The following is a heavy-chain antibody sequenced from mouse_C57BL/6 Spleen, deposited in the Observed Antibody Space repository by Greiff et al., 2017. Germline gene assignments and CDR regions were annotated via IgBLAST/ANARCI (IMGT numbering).Heavy chain of an antibody. D-gene: IGHD1-1*01. Sequence: EVKLQESGPGLVKPSQSLSLSCSVTGYSITSGYYWNWIRQFPGNKLEWMGYISYDGSNNYNPSLKNRISITRDTSKNQFFLKLNSVTTEDTATYYCAREGYYGRSSYYFDYWGQGTTLTVSS. CDR2: ISYDGSN. J-gene: IGHJ2*01. CDR3: AREGYYGRSSYYFDY. CDR1: GYSITSGYY. V-gene: IGHV3-6*01.